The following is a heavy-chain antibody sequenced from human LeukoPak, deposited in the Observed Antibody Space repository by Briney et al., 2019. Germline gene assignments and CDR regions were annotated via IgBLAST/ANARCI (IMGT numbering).Heavy chain of an antibody. CDR2: INSDGSWT. CDR3: VSFYETY. J-gene: IGHJ4*02. D-gene: IGHD2-2*01. Sequence: QAGGSLRLSCAASGFTFSRYWMSWVRQAPGKGLVWVSHINSDGSWTSYADSVKGRFTISKDNAKNTVYLQMNNLRAEDTAVYYCVSFYETYWGRGTLVTVSS. V-gene: IGHV3-74*01. CDR1: GFTFSRYW.